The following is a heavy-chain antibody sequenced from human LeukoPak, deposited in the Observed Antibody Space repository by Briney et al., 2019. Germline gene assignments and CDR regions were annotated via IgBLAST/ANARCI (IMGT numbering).Heavy chain of an antibody. CDR3: ARDGLPAAMLYYFDY. J-gene: IGHJ4*02. CDR2: ISSSSSTI. D-gene: IGHD2-2*01. Sequence: GGSLRLSCVASGLTFSSYSMNWVRQAPGKGLEWVSHISSSSSTIYYADSVKGRFTISRDNAKNSLDLQMNSLRDEDTAVYYCARDGLPAAMLYYFDYWGQGTLVPVSS. V-gene: IGHV3-48*02. CDR1: GLTFSSYS.